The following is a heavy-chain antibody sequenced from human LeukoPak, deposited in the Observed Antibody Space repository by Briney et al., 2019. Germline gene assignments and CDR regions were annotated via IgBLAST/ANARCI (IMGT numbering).Heavy chain of an antibody. CDR2: VNHSGST. CDR1: GGSFSGYY. V-gene: IGHV4-34*01. D-gene: IGHD3-9*01. Sequence: SETLSLTCAVYGGSFSGYYWNWIRQPPGKGLEWIGEVNHSGSTNYNPSLKSRVTISVDTSKNQSSLKLSSVTAADTAVYYCARLRYYDILTGYWRAFDIWGQGTMVTVSS. J-gene: IGHJ3*02. CDR3: ARLRYYDILTGYWRAFDI.